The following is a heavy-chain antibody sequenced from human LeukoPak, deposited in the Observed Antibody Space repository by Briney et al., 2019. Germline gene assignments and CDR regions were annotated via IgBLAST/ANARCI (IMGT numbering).Heavy chain of an antibody. D-gene: IGHD6-19*01. CDR3: ARVVSGHSVAGFDY. J-gene: IGHJ4*02. CDR2: ISSSSSYI. Sequence: GGSLRLSCAASGFTFSSYSMNWVRQAPGKRLEWVSSISSSSSYIYYADSVKGRFTISRDNAKNSLYLQMNSLRAEDTAVYYCARVVSGHSVAGFDYWGQGTLVTVSS. V-gene: IGHV3-21*01. CDR1: GFTFSSYS.